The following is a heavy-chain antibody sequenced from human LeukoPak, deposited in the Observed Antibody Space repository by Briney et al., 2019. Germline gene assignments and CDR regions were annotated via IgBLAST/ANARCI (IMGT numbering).Heavy chain of an antibody. CDR1: GGSISTGGYY. V-gene: IGHV4-31*03. CDR2: IYYSGST. Sequence: PSQTLSLTCTVSGGSISTGGYYWSWIRQHPGKGLEWIGYIYYSGSTYYNPSLKSRVTISVDTSKNQFSLKVSSVTAADTAVHYCARGPSHSGYRGYDSRVATWSDYWGQGTLVTVSS. CDR3: ARGPSHSGYRGYDSRVATWSDY. J-gene: IGHJ4*02. D-gene: IGHD5-12*01.